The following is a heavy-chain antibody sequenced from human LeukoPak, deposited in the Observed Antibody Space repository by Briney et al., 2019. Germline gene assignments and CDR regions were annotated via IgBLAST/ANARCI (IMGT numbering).Heavy chain of an antibody. CDR3: AKEYYGGNLGAAFDI. J-gene: IGHJ3*02. CDR2: ISYDGSNK. Sequence: GGSLRLSCAASGFTFSSYAMHWVRQAPGKGLEWVAVISYDGSNKYYADSVKGRFTISRDNSKNTLYLQMNSLRAEDTAVYYCAKEYYGGNLGAAFDIWGQGTMVTVSS. V-gene: IGHV3-30-3*01. CDR1: GFTFSSYA. D-gene: IGHD4-23*01.